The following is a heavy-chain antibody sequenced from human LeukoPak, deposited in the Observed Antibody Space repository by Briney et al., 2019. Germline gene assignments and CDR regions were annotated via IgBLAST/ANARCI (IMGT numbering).Heavy chain of an antibody. CDR2: IYYSGRT. Sequence: TSETLSLTCSVSGGSISSSSYYWGWIRQPPGKGLEWIGTIYYSGRTYYNPTLKSRVTMSVDTSKNQFSLRLSSVTAADTAVYYCARHRSQSIAAAFDYWGQGTLVTVSS. D-gene: IGHD6-25*01. CDR1: GGSISSSSYY. V-gene: IGHV4-39*01. J-gene: IGHJ4*02. CDR3: ARHRSQSIAAAFDY.